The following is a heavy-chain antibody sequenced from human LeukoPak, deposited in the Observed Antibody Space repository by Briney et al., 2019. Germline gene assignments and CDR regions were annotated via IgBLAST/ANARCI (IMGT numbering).Heavy chain of an antibody. CDR2: ASWNSGDI. V-gene: IGHV3-9*01. CDR1: GFTFSNAW. CDR3: TKDVAVRGPGLYYFDY. D-gene: IGHD3-10*02. J-gene: IGHJ4*02. Sequence: GGSLRLSCAASGFTFSNAWMSWVRQAPGKGLEWVAGASWNSGDIAYADSVEGRFAISRDNAKISLYLQMNSLRPEDTALYYCTKDVAVRGPGLYYFDYWGQGTLVTVSS.